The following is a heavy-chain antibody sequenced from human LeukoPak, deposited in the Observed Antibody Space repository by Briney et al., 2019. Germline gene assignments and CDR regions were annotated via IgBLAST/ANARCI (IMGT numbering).Heavy chain of an antibody. J-gene: IGHJ4*02. V-gene: IGHV3-21*01. D-gene: IGHD2-2*01. CDR2: ISSSSYI. CDR3: ARGSGYCSSTSCYDAY. CDR1: GFTFSSYS. Sequence: GGSLRLSCAASGFTFSSYSMNWVRQAPGKGLEWVSSISSSSYIYYADSAKGRFTISGDNAKNSLSLQMNSLRAEDTAVYYCARGSGYCSSTSCYDAYWGQGTLVTVSS.